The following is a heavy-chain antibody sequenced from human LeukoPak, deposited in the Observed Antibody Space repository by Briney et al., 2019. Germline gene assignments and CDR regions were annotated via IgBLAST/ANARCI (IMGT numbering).Heavy chain of an antibody. D-gene: IGHD3-10*01. CDR1: GFTFSSYA. V-gene: IGHV3-30-3*01. J-gene: IGHJ4*02. CDR2: ISYDGSNK. Sequence: GGSLRLSCAASGFTFSSYATHWVRQAPGKGLEWVAVISYDGSNKYYADSVKGRFTISRDNSKNTLYLQMNSLRAEDTAVYYCAREAVFGSFDYWGQGTLVTVSS. CDR3: AREAVFGSFDY.